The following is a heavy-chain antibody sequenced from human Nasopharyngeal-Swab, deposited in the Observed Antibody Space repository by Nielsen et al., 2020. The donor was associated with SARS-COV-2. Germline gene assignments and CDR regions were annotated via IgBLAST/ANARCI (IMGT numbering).Heavy chain of an antibody. J-gene: IGHJ6*02. CDR1: GYTFTSYD. Sequence: ASVKVSCKASGYTFTSYDINWVRQATGQGLEWMGWMNPNSGNTGHAQKFQGRVTMTRNTSISTAYMELSSLRSEDTAVYYCARELELPHYYYGMDVWGQGTTVTVSS. V-gene: IGHV1-8*01. CDR3: ARELELPHYYYGMDV. CDR2: MNPNSGNT. D-gene: IGHD1-7*01.